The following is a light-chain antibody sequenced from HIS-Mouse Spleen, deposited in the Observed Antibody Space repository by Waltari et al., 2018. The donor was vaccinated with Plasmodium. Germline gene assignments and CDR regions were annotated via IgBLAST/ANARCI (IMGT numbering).Light chain of an antibody. CDR2: GAS. J-gene: IGKJ3*01. CDR1: QVVSSN. Sequence: IGMTQPPPTLSESPGAKSTLTCGAIQVVSSNLAWYQQKPGQAPRLLIYGASTWPTGIPARFSGSGSGTDFTLTISSLQSEDFAAYYCQQYYSWSLTFGPGTKVEIK. CDR3: QQYYSWSLT. V-gene: IGKV3-15*01.